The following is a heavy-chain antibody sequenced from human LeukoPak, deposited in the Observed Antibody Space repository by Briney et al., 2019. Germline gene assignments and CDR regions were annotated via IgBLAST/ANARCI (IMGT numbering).Heavy chain of an antibody. D-gene: IGHD3-22*01. Sequence: ASVKVSCKASGYTFTGYFVHWVRQAPGQGLEWMGWINPNSGGTNYAQKFQGRVTMTRDTSISTAYMELSRLRSDDTAVYYCARVYYYDSSGPGYWGQGTLVTVSS. CDR3: ARVYYYDSSGPGY. CDR2: INPNSGGT. V-gene: IGHV1-2*02. J-gene: IGHJ4*02. CDR1: GYTFTGYF.